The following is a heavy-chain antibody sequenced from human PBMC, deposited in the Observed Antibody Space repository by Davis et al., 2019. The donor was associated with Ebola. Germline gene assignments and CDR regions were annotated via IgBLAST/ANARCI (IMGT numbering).Heavy chain of an antibody. D-gene: IGHD3-9*01. V-gene: IGHV1-69-2*01. J-gene: IGHJ6*02. CDR1: GYSPSHYY. CDR3: ATLDILTAYIPYAMDV. Sequence: VKVSCKASGYSPSHYYMHWVPGAPGKGLEWVGLVDPKTGRTVYAENFQDRVTISADKSTDTVYMELSSLRYEDTAVYYCATLDILTAYIPYAMDVWGQGTTVTVSS. CDR2: VDPKTGRT.